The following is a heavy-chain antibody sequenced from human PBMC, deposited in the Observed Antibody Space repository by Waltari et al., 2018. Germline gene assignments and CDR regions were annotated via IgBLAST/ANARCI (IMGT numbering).Heavy chain of an antibody. CDR1: AHTFTDYY. V-gene: IGHV1-69-2*01. J-gene: IGHJ3*02. CDR2: IDPEDGET. Sequence: EAQLVQSGAEVKKPGESLTISCKASAHTFTDYYIHWVQQAPGKGLVWMGLIDPEDGETVYAENFQGRVTITADRSTDTVYIELSSVRSEDTAVYYCSTRSFGVVNAFDIWGQGTMVIVSS. D-gene: IGHD3-3*01. CDR3: STRSFGVVNAFDI.